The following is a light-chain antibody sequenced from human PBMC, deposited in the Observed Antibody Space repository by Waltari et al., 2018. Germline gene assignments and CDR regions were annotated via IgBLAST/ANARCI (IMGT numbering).Light chain of an antibody. CDR2: QAS. J-gene: IGKJ1*01. Sequence: DIQMTQSPSTLSASVGDRVTITCRVSQNIDKWLAWYQQKPGKAPKVLIYQASSLESGVPSRFSGSGSGTEFTLTISSLQPDDFASYYCLQYKSYSRTFGQGTKVEIK. CDR1: QNIDKW. V-gene: IGKV1-5*03. CDR3: LQYKSYSRT.